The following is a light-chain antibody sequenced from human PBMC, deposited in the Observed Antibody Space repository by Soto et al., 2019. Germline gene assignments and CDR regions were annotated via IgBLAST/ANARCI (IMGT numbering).Light chain of an antibody. J-gene: IGKJ1*01. CDR3: QQRSKFLWT. Sequence: EIVLTQSPATLSLSPGERATLSCRASQSVCSYLAWYQQKPGQAPRLLMYDTSNRAPGIPARFSGSGSGTDFTLTISSLEPEDFAVYFCQQRSKFLWTFGQGTKVDI. CDR1: QSVCSY. CDR2: DTS. V-gene: IGKV3-11*01.